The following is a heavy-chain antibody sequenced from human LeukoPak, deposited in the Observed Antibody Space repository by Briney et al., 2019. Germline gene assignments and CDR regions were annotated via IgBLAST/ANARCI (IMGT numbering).Heavy chain of an antibody. Sequence: PSETLSLTCTVSGGSVSGYYWNWIRQPPGKGLEWIGSIYHSGSTFYNPSLKSRVTISVDTSKNQFSLRLNSVTAADTAVYYCASNGGATGDAFDIWGQGTMVTVSS. CDR1: GGSVSGYY. J-gene: IGHJ3*02. V-gene: IGHV4-38-2*02. D-gene: IGHD1-26*01. CDR2: IYHSGST. CDR3: ASNGGATGDAFDI.